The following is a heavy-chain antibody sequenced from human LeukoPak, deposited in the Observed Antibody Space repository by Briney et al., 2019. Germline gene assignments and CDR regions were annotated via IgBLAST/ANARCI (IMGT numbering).Heavy chain of an antibody. V-gene: IGHV4-61*02. CDR2: IYTSGST. J-gene: IGHJ5*02. Sequence: SETLSLTCTVSGGSISSGSYYWSWIRQPAGKGPEWIGRIYTSGSTNYNPSLKSRVTISVDTSKNQFSLKMSSVTAADTAVYYCARNHGSGRGEWFDPWGQGTLVTVSS. D-gene: IGHD3-10*01. CDR3: ARNHGSGRGEWFDP. CDR1: GGSISSGSYY.